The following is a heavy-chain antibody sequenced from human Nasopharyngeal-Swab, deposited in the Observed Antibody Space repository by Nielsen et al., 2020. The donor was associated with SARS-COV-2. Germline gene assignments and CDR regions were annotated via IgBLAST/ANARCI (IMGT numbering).Heavy chain of an antibody. J-gene: IGHJ6*02. V-gene: IGHV3-48*03. Sequence: GESLKISCAASGFTFSNYEMNWVRQAPGKGLEWLSYISSSGTTIYYADSVKGRFTISRDNAKNSLYLQMSGLRAEDTAVYYCAREGVGAYYYYYHVDVWGQGTMVTVSS. CDR1: GFTFSNYE. CDR3: AREGVGAYYYYYHVDV. D-gene: IGHD1-26*01. CDR2: ISSSGTTI.